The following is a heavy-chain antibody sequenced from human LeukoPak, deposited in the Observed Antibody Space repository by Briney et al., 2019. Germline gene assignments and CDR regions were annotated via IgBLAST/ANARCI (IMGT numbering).Heavy chain of an antibody. Sequence: PSETLSHTCTVSGDSIRSYYWSWIRQPPGKGLEWIGYLYYSGSTNYNPSLKSRVTISVDTSKNQFSLKLSSVTAADTAVYYCARHGVAAAVDAWYSDLWGRGTLVTVSS. D-gene: IGHD6-13*01. CDR3: ARHGVAAAVDAWYSDL. V-gene: IGHV4-59*01. CDR1: GDSIRSYY. J-gene: IGHJ2*01. CDR2: LYYSGST.